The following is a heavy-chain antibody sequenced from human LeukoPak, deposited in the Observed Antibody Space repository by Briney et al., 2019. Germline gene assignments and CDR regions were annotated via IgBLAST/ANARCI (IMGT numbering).Heavy chain of an antibody. CDR3: ARSDSSSFDY. J-gene: IGHJ4*02. Sequence: KPSETLSLTCTVSGGSISSSSYYWGWIRQPPGKGMEWIGSIYYSGSTYYNPPLKSRATISIDTSKNQFSLKLSSVTAADTAVYYCARSDSSSFDYWGQGTLVTVSS. CDR1: GGSISSSSYY. D-gene: IGHD6-13*01. V-gene: IGHV4-39*01. CDR2: IYYSGST.